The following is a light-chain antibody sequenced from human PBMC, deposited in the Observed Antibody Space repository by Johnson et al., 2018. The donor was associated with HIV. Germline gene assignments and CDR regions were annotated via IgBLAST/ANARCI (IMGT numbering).Light chain of an antibody. Sequence: QPVLTQPPSVSVAPGQKVTISCSGSSSNIGNNYVSWYQQLPGTAPKLLIYENNKRPSGIPDRFSGSKSGTSATLGITGLQTGDEADYYCGTWDSSLSAFYVFGTGTKVTVL. CDR3: GTWDSSLSAFYV. J-gene: IGLJ1*01. CDR1: SSNIGNNY. V-gene: IGLV1-51*02. CDR2: ENN.